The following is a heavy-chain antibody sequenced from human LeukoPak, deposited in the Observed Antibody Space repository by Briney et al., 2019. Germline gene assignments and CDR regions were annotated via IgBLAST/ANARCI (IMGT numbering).Heavy chain of an antibody. V-gene: IGHV3-21*01. D-gene: IGHD3-9*01. CDR1: GFTFSSYS. J-gene: IGHJ4*02. CDR2: ISSSSSYI. CDR3: ARDGYDILTGYLYYFDY. Sequence: GGSLRLSCAASGFTFSSYSMNWVRQTPGKGLEWVSSISSSSSYIYYADSVKGRFTIYRDNAKNSLYLQMNSLRAEDTAVYYCARDGYDILTGYLYYFDYWGQGTLVTVSS.